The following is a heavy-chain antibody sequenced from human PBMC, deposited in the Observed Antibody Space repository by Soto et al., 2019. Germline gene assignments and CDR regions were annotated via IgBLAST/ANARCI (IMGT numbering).Heavy chain of an antibody. CDR1: GGSLNNNY. CDR2: IYYSGTT. J-gene: IGHJ4*02. Sequence: SETLSLTCTVSGGSLNNNYWIWIRQPPGKRLEWIGYIYYSGTTNYNPSLKSRVTISADTSKNEFSLKLSSVTAADTAVYYCARHSLEWFHIAQYYFDYWGQGTLVTVSS. D-gene: IGHD3-3*01. V-gene: IGHV4-59*01. CDR3: ARHSLEWFHIAQYYFDY.